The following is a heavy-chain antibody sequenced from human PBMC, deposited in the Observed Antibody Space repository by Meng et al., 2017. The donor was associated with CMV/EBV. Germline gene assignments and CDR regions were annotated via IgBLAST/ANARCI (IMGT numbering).Heavy chain of an antibody. D-gene: IGHD2-2*01. Sequence: SETLSLTCTVSGGSISSYYWSWIRQPPGKGLEWIGYIYYSGSTNCNPSLKSRVTISVDTSKNQFSLKLSSVTAADTAVYYCARRTSRRAFDIWGQGTMVTVSS. CDR2: IYYSGST. J-gene: IGHJ3*02. CDR3: ARRTSRRAFDI. V-gene: IGHV4-59*01. CDR1: GGSISSYY.